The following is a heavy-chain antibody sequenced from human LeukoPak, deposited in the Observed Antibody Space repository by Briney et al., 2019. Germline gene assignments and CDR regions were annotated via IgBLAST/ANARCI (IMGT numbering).Heavy chain of an antibody. J-gene: IGHJ4*02. CDR3: ARGRGAGYYDSNGFYY. CDR1: GYTFTSYD. CDR2: MNPNSGNT. V-gene: IGHV1-8*01. D-gene: IGHD3-22*01. Sequence: ASVKVSCKASGYTFTSYDINWVRQAIGQGLEWMGWMNPNSGNTGYAHKFQGRVTMTRNTSISTAYMELSSLRSEDTAVYYCARGRGAGYYDSNGFYYWGQGTLVTVSS.